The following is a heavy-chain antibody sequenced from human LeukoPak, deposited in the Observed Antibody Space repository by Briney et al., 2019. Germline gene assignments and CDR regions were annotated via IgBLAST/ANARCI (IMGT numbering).Heavy chain of an antibody. J-gene: IGHJ6*02. CDR3: AREEHDYVWGSYRYYYYYGIDV. CDR1: GFTFSNYA. CDR2: ITGSGGST. V-gene: IGHV3-23*01. Sequence: GGSLRLSCAASGFTFSNYAMSWVRQVPGKGLEWVSAITGSGGSTYYADSLKGRFTISRDNSKDTLYLQMDSPRAEDTALYYCAREEHDYVWGSYRYYYYYGIDVWGQGTTVTVSS. D-gene: IGHD3-16*02.